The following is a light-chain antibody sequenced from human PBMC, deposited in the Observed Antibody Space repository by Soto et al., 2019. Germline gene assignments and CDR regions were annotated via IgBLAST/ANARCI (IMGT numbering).Light chain of an antibody. J-gene: IGLJ2*01. V-gene: IGLV1-47*01. CDR1: RSNIGSNY. Sequence: QSVLTQPPSASGTPGQRVTISCSGSRSNIGSNYVYWYQQLPGTAPKLLIYRNNQRSSGVPDRFSGSKSGTSASLAISGLRSEDEADYYCAAWDDSLSGVVFGGGTKLTVL. CDR2: RNN. CDR3: AAWDDSLSGVV.